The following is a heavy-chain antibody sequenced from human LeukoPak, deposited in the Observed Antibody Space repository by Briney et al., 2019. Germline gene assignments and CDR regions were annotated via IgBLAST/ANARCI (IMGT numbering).Heavy chain of an antibody. CDR1: GFTFSSYA. CDR3: AREHRIGYSYGYRGRRLGY. CDR2: ISYDGSNK. Sequence: GRSLRLSCAASGFTFSSYAMHWVRQAPGKGLEWVAVISYDGSNKYYADSVKGRFTISRDNSKNTLYLQMNSLRAEDTAVYYCAREHRIGYSYGYRGRRLGYWGQGTLVTVSS. D-gene: IGHD5-18*01. J-gene: IGHJ4*02. V-gene: IGHV3-30*04.